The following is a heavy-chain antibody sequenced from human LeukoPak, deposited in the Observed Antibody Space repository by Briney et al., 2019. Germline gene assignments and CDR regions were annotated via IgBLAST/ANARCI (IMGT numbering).Heavy chain of an antibody. V-gene: IGHV3-66*01. Sequence: ETLSLTCTVSGVSISSYYWSWVRQAPGKGLEWVSVIYSGGSTYYADSVNGRFTISRDNSKNTLYLQMNSLSAEDTAVYYCASSGQDYGDYVGYWGQGTLVTVSS. CDR3: ASSGQDYGDYVGY. CDR2: IYSGGST. D-gene: IGHD4-17*01. CDR1: GVSISSYY. J-gene: IGHJ4*02.